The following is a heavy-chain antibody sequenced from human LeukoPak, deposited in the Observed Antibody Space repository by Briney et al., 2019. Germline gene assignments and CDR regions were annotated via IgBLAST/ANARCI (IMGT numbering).Heavy chain of an antibody. Sequence: SETLSLTCTVSGGSISSSSYYWGWIRQPPGKGLEWIGSIYYSGSTYYNPSLKSRVAISVDTSKNQFSLKLSSVTAADTAVYYCARDLRGYSYGYYWGQGTLVTVSS. D-gene: IGHD5-18*01. J-gene: IGHJ4*02. CDR2: IYYSGST. CDR3: ARDLRGYSYGYY. V-gene: IGHV4-39*07. CDR1: GGSISSSSYY.